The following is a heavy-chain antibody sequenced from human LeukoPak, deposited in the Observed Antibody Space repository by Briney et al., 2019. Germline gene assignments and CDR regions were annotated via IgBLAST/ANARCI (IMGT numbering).Heavy chain of an antibody. CDR2: IYSGGST. CDR1: GFTVSSNY. Sequence: GGSLRLSCAASGFTVSSNYMSWVRQAPGKGLEWVSVIYSGGSTYYADSVKGRFTISRDNSKNTLYLQMNSLRAEDTAVYYCAKEEAGTYFDYWGQGTLVTVSS. J-gene: IGHJ4*02. D-gene: IGHD6-19*01. CDR3: AKEEAGTYFDY. V-gene: IGHV3-53*05.